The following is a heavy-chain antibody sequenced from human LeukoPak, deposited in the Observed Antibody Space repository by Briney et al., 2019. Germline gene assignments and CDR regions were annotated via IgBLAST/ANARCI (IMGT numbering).Heavy chain of an antibody. Sequence: SETLSLTCTVSGGSISSSSYYWGWIRQPPGKGLEWIGSIYYSGSTYYNPSLKSRVTISVDTSKNQFSLKLSSVTAADTAVYYCARPTDYYDSSGYFDYWGQGTLVTVSS. V-gene: IGHV4-39*01. CDR3: ARPTDYYDSSGYFDY. CDR1: GGSISSSSYY. CDR2: IYYSGST. D-gene: IGHD3-22*01. J-gene: IGHJ4*02.